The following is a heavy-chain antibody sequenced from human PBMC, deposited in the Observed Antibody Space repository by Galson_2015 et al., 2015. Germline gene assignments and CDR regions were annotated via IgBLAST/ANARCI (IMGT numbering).Heavy chain of an antibody. CDR3: ARVPIFSGWDYYFDY. D-gene: IGHD3-3*01. J-gene: IGHJ4*02. Sequence: GTIYNPSLKNRLRISADRSKNQISLKLNSVTAADTAVYYCARVPIFSGWDYYFDYWGQGTLVTVSS. CDR2: GT. V-gene: IGHV4-59*01.